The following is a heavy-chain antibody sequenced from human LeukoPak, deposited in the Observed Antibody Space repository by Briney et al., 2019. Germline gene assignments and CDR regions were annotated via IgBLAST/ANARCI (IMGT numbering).Heavy chain of an antibody. CDR2: IYYSGST. CDR3: ARGSYDSSGYYSKKYYFDY. CDR1: GGSISSGGYY. D-gene: IGHD3-22*01. J-gene: IGHJ4*02. Sequence: TSETLSLTCTVSGGSISSGGYYWSWIRQHPGKGLEWIGYIYYSGSTYYNPSLKSRVTISVDTSKNQFSLKLSSVTAADTAVYYCARGSYDSSGYYSKKYYFDYWGQGTLVTVSS. V-gene: IGHV4-31*03.